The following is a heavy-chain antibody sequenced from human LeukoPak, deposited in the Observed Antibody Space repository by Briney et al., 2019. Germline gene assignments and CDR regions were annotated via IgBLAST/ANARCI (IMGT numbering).Heavy chain of an antibody. CDR3: AGESADYGDYERAFDY. CDR1: GGSISSSNW. Sequence: KPSGTLSLTCAVSGGSISSSNWWSWVRQPPGKGLEWIGEIYHSGSTNYNPSLKSRVTISVDRSKNQFSLKLSSVTAADTAVYYCAGESADYGDYERAFDYWGQGTLVTVSS. V-gene: IGHV4-4*02. J-gene: IGHJ4*02. D-gene: IGHD4-17*01. CDR2: IYHSGST.